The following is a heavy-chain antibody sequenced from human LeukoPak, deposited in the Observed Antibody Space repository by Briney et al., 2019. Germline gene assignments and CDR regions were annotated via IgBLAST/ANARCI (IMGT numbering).Heavy chain of an antibody. CDR1: GLTLSNYG. CDR3: AKRGVVIRVILVGFHKEAYYFDW. V-gene: IGHV3-23*01. CDR2: ISGSGGRT. Sequence: PAGSLRLSCALSGLTLSNYGMSWVRHAPGKGLEWVAGISGSGGRTNYADSVTGRLTISRDNPKNTLFLQMNTLRAEDTAVYFCAKRGVVIRVILVGFHKEAYYFDWWGEGALVTVSS. J-gene: IGHJ4*02. D-gene: IGHD3-22*01.